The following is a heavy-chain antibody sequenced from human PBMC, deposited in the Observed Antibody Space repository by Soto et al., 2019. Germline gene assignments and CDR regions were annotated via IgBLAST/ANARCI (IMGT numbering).Heavy chain of an antibody. CDR1: GFTFSTYA. J-gene: IGHJ4*02. Sequence: GGSLRLPCAASGFTFSTYAMSWVRQAPGKGLEWVSTISGNGGNTYYADSVEGRFTISRDNSKNTVYLEMSSLRAEDTAKYYCAKDGSFGNNYFFDYWGQGTQVTVSS. CDR2: ISGNGGNT. D-gene: IGHD1-1*01. CDR3: AKDGSFGNNYFFDY. V-gene: IGHV3-23*01.